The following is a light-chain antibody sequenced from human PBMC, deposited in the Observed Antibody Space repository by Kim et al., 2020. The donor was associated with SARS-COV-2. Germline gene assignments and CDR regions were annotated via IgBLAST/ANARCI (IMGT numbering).Light chain of an antibody. CDR2: ELT. CDR3: SSYAGANDVR. CDR1: TSDVGANKY. J-gene: IGLJ2*01. V-gene: IGLV2-8*01. Sequence: GQSVAISCTGTTSDVGANKYVSWYQQYPDKAPKLILYELTKRPSGVPDRFSGSKSGNTASLTVSGLQAEDEAHYYCSSYAGANDVRFGGGTQLTVL.